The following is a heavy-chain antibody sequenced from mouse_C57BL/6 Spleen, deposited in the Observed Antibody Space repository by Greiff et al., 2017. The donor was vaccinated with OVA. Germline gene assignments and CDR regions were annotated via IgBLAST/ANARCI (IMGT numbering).Heavy chain of an antibody. J-gene: IGHJ4*01. V-gene: IGHV1-22*01. Sequence: EVQLQQSGPELVKPGASVKMSCKASGYTFTDYHMHLVKQSHGKSLEWIGYINPNNGGTSYNQKFKGKATLTVNKSSSTAYMELRSLTSEDSAVYYCARENLGSYAMDYWGQGTSVTVSS. CDR2: INPNNGGT. CDR3: ARENLGSYAMDY. CDR1: GYTFTDYH.